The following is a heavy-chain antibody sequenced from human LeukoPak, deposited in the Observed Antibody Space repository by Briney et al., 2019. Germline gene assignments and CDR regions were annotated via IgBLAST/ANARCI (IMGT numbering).Heavy chain of an antibody. CDR3: ARGAPEFLEWLLSTHDTFDI. V-gene: IGHV4-34*01. CDR1: GGSFSGYY. J-gene: IGHJ3*02. CDR2: INHSGST. Sequence: SETLSLTCAVYGGSFSGYYWSWIRQPPGKGLEWIGEINHSGSTNYNPSLKSRVTISVDTPKNQFSLKLSSLTAADTAVYYCARGAPEFLEWLLSTHDTFDIWGQGTMVTVSS. D-gene: IGHD3-3*01.